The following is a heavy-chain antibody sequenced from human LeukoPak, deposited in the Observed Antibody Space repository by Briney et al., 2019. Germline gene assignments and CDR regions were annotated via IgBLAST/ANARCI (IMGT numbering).Heavy chain of an antibody. J-gene: IGHJ4*02. CDR2: ISSSSSYI. CDR1: GFTVSSNY. Sequence: GGSLRLSCAASGFTVSSNYMSWVRQAPGKGLEWVSSISSSSSYIYYADSVKGRFTISRDNAKNSLYLQMNSLRAEDTAVYYCARDQKDPGIAVAGTDYWGQGTLVTVSS. V-gene: IGHV3-21*01. CDR3: ARDQKDPGIAVAGTDY. D-gene: IGHD6-19*01.